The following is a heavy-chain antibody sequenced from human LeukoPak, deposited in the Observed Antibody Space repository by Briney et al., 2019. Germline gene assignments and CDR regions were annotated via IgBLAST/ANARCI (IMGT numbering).Heavy chain of an antibody. D-gene: IGHD3-3*01. CDR2: FDPEDGET. CDR1: GYTLTELS. V-gene: IGHV1-24*01. Sequence: ASVKVSCKVSGYTLTELSMHWVRQAPGKGLEWMGGFDPEDGETIYAQKFQGRVTMTEDTSTDTAYMELSSLRAEDTAVYYCAKEDISSEERGSLDFWSGYFTKTGSFDYWGQGTLVTVSS. J-gene: IGHJ4*02. CDR3: AKEDISSEERGSLDFWSGYFTKTGSFDY.